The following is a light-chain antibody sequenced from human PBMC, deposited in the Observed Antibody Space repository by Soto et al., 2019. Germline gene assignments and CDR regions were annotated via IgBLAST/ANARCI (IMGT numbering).Light chain of an antibody. CDR3: QQYNNWPFT. CDR1: ESVSRN. J-gene: IGKJ3*01. V-gene: IGKV3-15*01. Sequence: EVVMTQSPATLSVSPGERATLSCRASESVSRNLAWYQQKPGQAPRLLIYDASTRATGIPDRFSGGGSGTEFTLTISSLQSEDFAVYYCQQYNNWPFTFGPGTKVDIK. CDR2: DAS.